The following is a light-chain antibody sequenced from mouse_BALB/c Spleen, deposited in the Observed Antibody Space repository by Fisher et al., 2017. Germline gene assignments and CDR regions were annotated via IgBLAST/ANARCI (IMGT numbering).Light chain of an antibody. CDR1: SSVSSSY. V-gene: IGKV4-74*01. Sequence: VLTQSPAIMSASLGERVTMTCTASSSVSSSYLHWYQQKPGSSPKLWIYSTSNLASGVPARFSGSGSGTSYSLTISSMEAEDAATYYCHQYHRSPPTFGGGTKLEIK. CDR3: HQYHRSPPT. CDR2: STS. J-gene: IGKJ1*01.